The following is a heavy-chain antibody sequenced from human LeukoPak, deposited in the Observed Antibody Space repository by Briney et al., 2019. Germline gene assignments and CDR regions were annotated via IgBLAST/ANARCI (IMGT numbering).Heavy chain of an antibody. CDR2: ISAYNGNT. Sequence: ASVKVSCKASGYTFTSYGISWVRQAPGQGLEWMGWISAYNGNTNYAQKLQGRVTMTTDTSTSTAYMELRSLRSDDTAVYYCAREGYSYGYWHYYYYMDVWGKGTTVTVSS. CDR3: AREGYSYGYWHYYYYMDV. CDR1: GYTFTSYG. D-gene: IGHD5-18*01. J-gene: IGHJ6*03. V-gene: IGHV1-18*01.